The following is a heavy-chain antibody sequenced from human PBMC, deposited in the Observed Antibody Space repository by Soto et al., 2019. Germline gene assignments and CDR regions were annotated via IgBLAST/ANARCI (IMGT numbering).Heavy chain of an antibody. CDR2: LSGNSRNI. CDR3: AKASTVSWGVFDY. J-gene: IGHJ4*02. V-gene: IGHV3-23*01. D-gene: IGHD6-13*01. Sequence: EVQLLGSGGGLVQPGGSLRLSCAASGFTFSSYAMTWVRQAPGKGLEWVSALSGNSRNIFLADSVKGRFTISRDNSKNTLYLQMNSLRAEDTAMYYCAKASTVSWGVFDYWGQGALITVSS. CDR1: GFTFSSYA.